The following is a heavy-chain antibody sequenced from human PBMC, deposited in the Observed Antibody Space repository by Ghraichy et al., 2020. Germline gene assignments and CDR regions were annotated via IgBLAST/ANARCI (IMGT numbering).Heavy chain of an antibody. J-gene: IGHJ6*04. CDR2: IYTSGTT. CDR1: GFTVSSTY. V-gene: IGHV3-53*01. CDR3: ARPFIDGSYYGHQNGMDV. D-gene: IGHD1-26*01. Sequence: GGSLRLSCTASGFTVSSTYMRWVRQTPGRGLETVAMIYTSGTTYYTDSVKGRFTISRDHARNTVDLQMDSLRPADTAVYYCARPFIDGSYYGHQNGMDVWGRGTTVTVSS.